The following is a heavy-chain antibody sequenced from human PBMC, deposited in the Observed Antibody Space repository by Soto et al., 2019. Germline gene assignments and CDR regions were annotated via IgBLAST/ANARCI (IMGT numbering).Heavy chain of an antibody. CDR2: ISYDGSNK. CDR3: AKDCGGDCYKAFDI. Sequence: PGGSLRLSCAASGFTFSSYGMHWVRQAPGKGLEWVAVISYDGSNKYYADSVKGRFTISRDNSKNTLYLQMNSLRAEDTAVYYCAKDCGGDCYKAFDIWGQGTMVTV. V-gene: IGHV3-30*18. J-gene: IGHJ3*02. CDR1: GFTFSSYG. D-gene: IGHD2-21*02.